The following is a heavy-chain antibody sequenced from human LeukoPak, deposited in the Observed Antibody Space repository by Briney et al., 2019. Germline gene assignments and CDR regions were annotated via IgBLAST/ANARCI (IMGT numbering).Heavy chain of an antibody. D-gene: IGHD5-24*01. Sequence: GGSLRLSSAASGFTFNDYWMSWVRQAPGKGPEWVAKVKPDGSEKYYADSVKGRFTISRVNAKSSLYLQMNSLRAEDTAIYYCARDFMAYWGQGTLVTVSS. CDR3: ARDFMAY. CDR1: GFTFNDYW. J-gene: IGHJ4*02. CDR2: VKPDGSEK. V-gene: IGHV3-7*03.